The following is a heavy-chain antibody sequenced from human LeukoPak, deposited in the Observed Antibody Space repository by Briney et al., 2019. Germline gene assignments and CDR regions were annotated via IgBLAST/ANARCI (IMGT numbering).Heavy chain of an antibody. V-gene: IGHV1-2*06. J-gene: IGHJ3*02. Sequence: GASVKVSCKASGYTFTGSYLHWVRQAPGQGLEWMGRINPNTGGTHYAQKFQGRVTMTRDTSTSTVYMELSSLRSEDTAVYYCAGERYDSSGYYQLYKDAFDIWGQGTMVTVSS. CDR3: AGERYDSSGYYQLYKDAFDI. CDR2: INPNTGGT. D-gene: IGHD3-22*01. CDR1: GYTFTGSY.